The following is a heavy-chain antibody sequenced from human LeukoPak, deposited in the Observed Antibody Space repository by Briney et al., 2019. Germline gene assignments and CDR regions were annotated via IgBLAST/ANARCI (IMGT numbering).Heavy chain of an antibody. Sequence: GGSLRLSCAASGFTVSSNYMSWVRQAPGKGLEWVSVIYSGGSTYYADSVKGRFTISRDNSKSTLYIQMNSLRAEDTAVYYCARVLHNYYYDSSGYSYYFDYWGQGTLVTVSS. D-gene: IGHD3-22*01. CDR1: GFTVSSNY. V-gene: IGHV3-53*01. CDR3: ARVLHNYYYDSSGYSYYFDY. J-gene: IGHJ4*02. CDR2: IYSGGST.